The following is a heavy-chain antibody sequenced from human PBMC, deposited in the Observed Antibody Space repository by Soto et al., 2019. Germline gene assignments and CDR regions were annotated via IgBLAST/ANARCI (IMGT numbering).Heavy chain of an antibody. Sequence: SETLSLTCTVSGGSVSSGSYYWSWIRQPSGKGLEWIGYIYYSGSTNYNPSLKSRVTISVDTSKNQFSLKLSSVTAADTAVYYCARLNYDFWSGYYFDYWGQGTLVTVSS. D-gene: IGHD3-3*01. CDR2: IYYSGST. V-gene: IGHV4-61*01. CDR1: GGSVSSGSYY. J-gene: IGHJ4*02. CDR3: ARLNYDFWSGYYFDY.